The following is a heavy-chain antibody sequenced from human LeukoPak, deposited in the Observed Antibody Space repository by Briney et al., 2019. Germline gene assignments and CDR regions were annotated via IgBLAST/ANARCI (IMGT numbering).Heavy chain of an antibody. CDR1: GGTFSSYA. CDR2: IIPIFGTA. D-gene: IGHD6-19*01. CDR3: ARGHSSGWYGGQAFDI. Sequence: ASVKVSCKASGGTFSSYAISWVRQAPGQGLEWMGGIIPIFGTANYAQKFQGRVTITADESTSTAYMELSSLRSEDTAVYYCARGHSSGWYGGQAFDIWGQGTMVTVSS. V-gene: IGHV1-69*13. J-gene: IGHJ3*02.